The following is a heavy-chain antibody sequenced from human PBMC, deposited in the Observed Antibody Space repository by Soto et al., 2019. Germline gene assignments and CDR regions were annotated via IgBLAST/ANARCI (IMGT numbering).Heavy chain of an antibody. CDR1: GYTFTSYG. CDR3: ERGLHCSGGSCYDSGNWFDR. J-gene: IGHJ5*02. V-gene: IGHV1-18*04. Sequence: ASVKVSCKASGYTFTSYGISWVRQAPGQGLEWMGWISAYNGNTNYAQKLQGRVTMTTDTSTSTAYMELRSLRSDDTAVYYCERGLHCSGGSCYDSGNWFDRWGQGTLITVSS. D-gene: IGHD2-15*01. CDR2: ISAYNGNT.